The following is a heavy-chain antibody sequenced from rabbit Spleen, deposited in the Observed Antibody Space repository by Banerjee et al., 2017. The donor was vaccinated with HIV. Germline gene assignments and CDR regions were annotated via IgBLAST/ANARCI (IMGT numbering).Heavy chain of an antibody. CDR1: GVSLHDKDV. CDR3: ARDLVAVIGWNFNL. Sequence: ERLEESGGGLVQPEGSLTLTCKASGVSLHDKDVMCWVRQAPGKGLEWIACINIVTGKSVYARWAKGRFTMSRTSSTTVTLQMTSLTAADTATYFCARDLVAVIGWNFNLWGQGTLVTVS. V-gene: IGHV1S45*01. D-gene: IGHD1-1*01. J-gene: IGHJ4*01. CDR2: INIVTGKS.